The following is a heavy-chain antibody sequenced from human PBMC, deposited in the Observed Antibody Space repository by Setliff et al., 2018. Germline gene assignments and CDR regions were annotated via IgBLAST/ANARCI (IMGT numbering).Heavy chain of an antibody. Sequence: KSSETLSLTCTVSGGSISSSNWWSWVRQPPGKGPEWIGEIYHSGSTNYNPSLKSRVTISVDTSKNQFSLRLNSVTAADTAVFYCARHAITSGGRPDYFDNWGPGTLVTVSS. D-gene: IGHD2-8*01. CDR2: IYHSGST. V-gene: IGHV4-4*02. CDR1: GGSISSSNW. J-gene: IGHJ4*02. CDR3: ARHAITSGGRPDYFDN.